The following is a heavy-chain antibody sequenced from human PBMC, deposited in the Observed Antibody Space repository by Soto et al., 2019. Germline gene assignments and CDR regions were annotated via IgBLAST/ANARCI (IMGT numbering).Heavy chain of an antibody. CDR2: INSDGSST. CDR1: GFTFSSHW. J-gene: IGHJ6*02. V-gene: IGHV3-74*01. Sequence: GGSLRLSCAASGFTFSSHWMHWVRQAPGKGLVWVSRINSDGSSTSYADSVKGRFTISRDNAKNTLYLQMNSLRAEDTAVYYCAMDFWSGYYAPDYYYYGMDVWGQGTTVTVSS. D-gene: IGHD3-3*01. CDR3: AMDFWSGYYAPDYYYYGMDV.